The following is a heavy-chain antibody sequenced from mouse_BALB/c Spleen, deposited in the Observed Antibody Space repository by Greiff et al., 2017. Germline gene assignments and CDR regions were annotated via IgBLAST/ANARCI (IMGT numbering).Heavy chain of an antibody. CDR3: ARETELGRFAY. CDR2: IWAGGST. J-gene: IGHJ3*01. CDR1: GFSLTSYG. V-gene: IGHV2-9*02. Sequence: VKLMESGPGLVAPSQSLSITCTVSGFSLTSYGVHWVRQPPGKGLEWLGVIWAGGSTNYNSALMSRLSISKDNSKSQVFLKMNSLQTDDTAMYYCARETELGRFAYWGQGTLVTVSA. D-gene: IGHD4-1*01.